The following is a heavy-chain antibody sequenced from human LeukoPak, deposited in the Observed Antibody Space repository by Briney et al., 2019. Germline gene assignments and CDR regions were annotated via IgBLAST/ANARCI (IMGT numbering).Heavy chain of an antibody. CDR3: AKTLSSSWGSFDY. Sequence: GGSLRLSCAASGFTVRSNYMSWVRQAPGKGLELVANIKQDRSEKYYVDSVKGRFTISRDNAKNSLYLQMNSLRAEDTAVYYCAKTLSSSWGSFDYWGQGTLVTVSS. CDR1: GFTVRSNY. CDR2: IKQDRSEK. V-gene: IGHV3-7*01. D-gene: IGHD6-13*01. J-gene: IGHJ4*02.